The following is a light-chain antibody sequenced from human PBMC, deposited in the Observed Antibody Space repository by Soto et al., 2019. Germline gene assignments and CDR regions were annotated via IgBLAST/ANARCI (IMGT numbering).Light chain of an antibody. CDR3: CSYAGSSTFYV. CDR2: EVN. CDR1: SSDVGSYNL. Sequence: QSVLTQPASVSGSPGQSITISCTGTSSDVGSYNLISWYQQYPDKAPKLMIYEVNKRPSGVSNRFSGSKSGNTASLTISGLQAEDEADYYCCSYAGSSTFYVFGSGTKVTDL. V-gene: IGLV2-23*02. J-gene: IGLJ1*01.